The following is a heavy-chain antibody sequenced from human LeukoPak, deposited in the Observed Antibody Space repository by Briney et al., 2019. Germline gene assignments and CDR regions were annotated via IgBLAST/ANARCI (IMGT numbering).Heavy chain of an antibody. J-gene: IGHJ3*02. CDR3: ATDLLIWRVGATGAFDI. V-gene: IGHV1-24*01. Sequence: ASVKVSCKASGGTFSSYAISWVRQAPGKGLEWMGGFDPEDGETIYAQKFQGRVTMTEDTSTDTAYMELSSLRSEDTAVYYCATDLLIWRVGATGAFDIWGQGTMVTVSS. CDR2: FDPEDGET. D-gene: IGHD1-26*01. CDR1: GGTFSSYA.